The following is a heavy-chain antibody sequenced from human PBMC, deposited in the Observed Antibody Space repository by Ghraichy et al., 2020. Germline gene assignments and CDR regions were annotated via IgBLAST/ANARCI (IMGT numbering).Heavy chain of an antibody. V-gene: IGHV1-69*04. CDR2: IIPILGIA. CDR1: GGTFSSYT. D-gene: IGHD2-21*02. J-gene: IGHJ3*02. CDR3: ARDRGQGIVVVTAQDAFDI. Sequence: SVKVSCKASGGTFSSYTISWVRQAPGQGLEWMGRIIPILGIANYAQKFQGRVTITADKSTSTAYMELSSLRSEDTAVYYCARDRGQGIVVVTAQDAFDIWGQGTMVTVSS.